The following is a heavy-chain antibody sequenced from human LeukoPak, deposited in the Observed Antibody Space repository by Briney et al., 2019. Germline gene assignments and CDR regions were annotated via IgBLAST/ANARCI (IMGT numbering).Heavy chain of an antibody. Sequence: GGSLRLSCAASGFTFSSYGMTWARQAPGKGLEWVSSISSSSSHIHYADSVKGRFTISRDNAKNSLYLQMNSLRAEDTAVYYCARGANHPDYWGQGTLVTVSS. CDR1: GFTFSSYG. J-gene: IGHJ4*02. D-gene: IGHD1-26*01. V-gene: IGHV3-21*01. CDR3: ARGANHPDY. CDR2: ISSSSSHI.